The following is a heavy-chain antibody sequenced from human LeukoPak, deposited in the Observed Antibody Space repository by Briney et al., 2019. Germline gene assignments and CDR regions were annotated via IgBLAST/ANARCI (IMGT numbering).Heavy chain of an antibody. CDR1: GYTFTSYG. D-gene: IGHD6-19*01. Sequence: GASVKVSCKASGYTFTSYGISWVRQAPGQGLEWMGWIIPIFGTANYAQKFQGRVTITADESTSTAYMELSSLRSEDTAVYYCARDLGFGIAVAGTVYFNYWGQGTLVTVSS. V-gene: IGHV1-69*13. CDR2: IIPIFGTA. J-gene: IGHJ4*02. CDR3: ARDLGFGIAVAGTVYFNY.